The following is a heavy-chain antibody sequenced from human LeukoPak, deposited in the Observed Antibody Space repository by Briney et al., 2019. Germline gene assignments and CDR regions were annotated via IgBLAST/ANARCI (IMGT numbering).Heavy chain of an antibody. CDR2: IYTSGST. CDR3: ARVGYCGGDCYPFDY. V-gene: IGHV4-61*02. J-gene: IGHJ4*02. D-gene: IGHD2-21*02. CDR1: GGSISSGSYY. Sequence: PSETLSLTCTVSGGSISSGSYYWSWIRQPAGKGLEWIGRIYTSGSTNYNPSLKSRVTISVDTSKNLFSLKLSSVTAADTAVYYCARVGYCGGDCYPFDYWGQGTLTTISS.